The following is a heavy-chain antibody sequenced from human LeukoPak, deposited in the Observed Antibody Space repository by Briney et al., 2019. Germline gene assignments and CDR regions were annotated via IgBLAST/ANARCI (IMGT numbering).Heavy chain of an antibody. J-gene: IGHJ4*02. CDR1: GFTFSSYS. CDR2: ISSSSSTI. D-gene: IGHD1-7*01. CDR3: ARELSRYNWNFGSFDY. Sequence: PGGSVRLSCAASGFTFSSYSMNWVRQAPGKGLEWVSYISSSSSTIYYADSVKGRFTISKDKAKNSLYLQMNSLRAEDTAVYYCARELSRYNWNFGSFDYWGQGTLVTVSS. V-gene: IGHV3-48*01.